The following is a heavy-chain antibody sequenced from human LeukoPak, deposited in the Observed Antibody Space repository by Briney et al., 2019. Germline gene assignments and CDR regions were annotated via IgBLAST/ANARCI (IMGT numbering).Heavy chain of an antibody. CDR2: IHPSGSV. J-gene: IGHJ4*02. Sequence: SETLALTCAVSGGSVNNDRWWNWVRHPPGKGLEWIGEIHPSGSVRFDPSLKSRVSISLDKSNDHVSLTLTSVTAADTAVYFCATYHDISSGFTFDSWGQGTVVTVSS. D-gene: IGHD3-9*01. V-gene: IGHV4-4*02. CDR3: ATYHDISSGFTFDS. CDR1: GGSVNNDRW.